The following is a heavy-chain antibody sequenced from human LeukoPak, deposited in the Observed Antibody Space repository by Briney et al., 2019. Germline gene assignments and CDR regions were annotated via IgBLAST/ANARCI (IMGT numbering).Heavy chain of an antibody. CDR2: SKSRTDGGTT. CDR3: TTEGYSSGWWAAFDI. J-gene: IGHJ3*02. CDR1: GFTFSNAW. D-gene: IGHD6-19*01. V-gene: IGHV3-15*01. Sequence: GGSLRLSCEASGFTFSNAWMSWVRQAPGKGLEWVGRSKSRTDGGTTDYAAPVQGSFTISRDDSKNTLFLQMKSLKTEDTAVYYYTTEGYSSGWWAAFDIWGQGTMVTVSS.